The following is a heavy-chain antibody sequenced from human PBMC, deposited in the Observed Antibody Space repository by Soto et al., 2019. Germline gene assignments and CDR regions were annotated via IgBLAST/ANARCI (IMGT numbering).Heavy chain of an antibody. CDR3: ARTYSSSWSPFNY. CDR2: INQSGST. Sequence: SETLSLTCAVYGGSFSGYYWSWIRQPPGKGLEWIGEINQSGSTNYNPSLKSRVTISVDTSKNQFSLKLSSVTAADMAVYYCARTYSSSWSPFNYWGQGTLVTVSS. CDR1: GGSFSGYY. J-gene: IGHJ4*02. D-gene: IGHD6-13*01. V-gene: IGHV4-34*01.